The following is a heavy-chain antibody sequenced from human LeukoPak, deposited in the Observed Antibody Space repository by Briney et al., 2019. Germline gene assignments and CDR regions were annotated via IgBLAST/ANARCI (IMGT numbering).Heavy chain of an antibody. V-gene: IGHV4-34*01. CDR1: GGSFSGYY. Sequence: SETLSLTCAVYGGSFSGYYWSWTRQPPGKGLEWIGEINHSGSTNYNPSLKSRVTISVDTSKNQFSLKLSSVTAADTAVYYCARGRGSSGFVPWGQGTLVTVSS. CDR2: INHSGST. CDR3: ARGRGSSGFVP. D-gene: IGHD6-19*01. J-gene: IGHJ5*02.